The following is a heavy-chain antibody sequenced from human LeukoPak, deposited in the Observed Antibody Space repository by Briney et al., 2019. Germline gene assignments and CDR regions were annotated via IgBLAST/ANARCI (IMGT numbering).Heavy chain of an antibody. CDR3: ARDFSGQQVILGP. J-gene: IGHJ5*02. V-gene: IGHV4-59*12. D-gene: IGHD6-13*01. Sequence: SETLSLTCTVSGGSISGYYWSWIRQPPGKGLEWIGYIYYSGSTNYNPSLKSRVTISVDTSKNQFSLKLSSVTAADTAVYYCARDFSGQQVILGPWGQGTLVTVSS. CDR1: GGSISGYY. CDR2: IYYSGST.